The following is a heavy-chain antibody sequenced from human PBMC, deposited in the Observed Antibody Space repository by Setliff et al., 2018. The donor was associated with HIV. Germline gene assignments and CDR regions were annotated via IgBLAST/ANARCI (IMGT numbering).Heavy chain of an antibody. D-gene: IGHD6-13*01. V-gene: IGHV4-59*08. CDR3: ARHWYSSSWYHVFDI. CDR1: GGSISSYY. Sequence: PSETLSLTCTVSGGSISSYYWSWIRQPPGKGLEWIGYIYYSGTTNYNPSLKSRVTISVDTSKNQFSLKLSSVTAADTAVYYCARHWYSSSWYHVFDIWGQGTMVTV. CDR2: IYYSGTT. J-gene: IGHJ3*02.